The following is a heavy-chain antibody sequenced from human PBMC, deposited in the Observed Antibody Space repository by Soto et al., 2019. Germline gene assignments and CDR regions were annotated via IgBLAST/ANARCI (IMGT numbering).Heavy chain of an antibody. CDR2: IIPILGIT. J-gene: IGHJ6*02. CDR1: GGTFSSHT. V-gene: IGHV1-69*08. Sequence: QVQLVQSGAEVKKPGSSVKVSCKASGGTFSSHTINWVRQAPGQGLEWMGRIIPILGITNYAQRFQGRVTIIADKCTSTAYMELSSLRSEDTAVYYCAKDGGRGDDYYYYGMDVWGQGTTVTVSS. D-gene: IGHD1-26*01. CDR3: AKDGGRGDDYYYYGMDV.